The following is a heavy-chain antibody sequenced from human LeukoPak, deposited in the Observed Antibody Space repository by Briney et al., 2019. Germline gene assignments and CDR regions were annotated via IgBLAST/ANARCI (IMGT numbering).Heavy chain of an antibody. CDR3: AKERAGYTNPYYFDY. D-gene: IGHD3-16*02. V-gene: IGHV3-23*01. J-gene: IGHJ4*02. CDR1: GFIFSNYA. Sequence: GGSLRLSCAASGFIFSNYAMSWVRQTPARGLEWVSSLRGDGETFYADSVKGRFTLSRDDSRNTVYLQLNNLRVEDTAVYYCAKERAGYTNPYYFDYWGQGTLVTVSS. CDR2: LRGDGET.